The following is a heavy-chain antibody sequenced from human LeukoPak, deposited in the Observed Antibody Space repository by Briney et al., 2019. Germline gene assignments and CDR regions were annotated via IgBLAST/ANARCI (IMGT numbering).Heavy chain of an antibody. CDR3: AREGSGYPY. CDR2: INPNSGGT. Sequence: ASVKVSCKASGYTFTGYYMYWVRQAPGQGLEWMGWINPNSGGTNYAQKFQGRVTMTRDTSISTAYMEVSRLTSDDTAVFYCAREGSGYPYWGQGTLVTVSS. V-gene: IGHV1-2*02. D-gene: IGHD5-12*01. CDR1: GYTFTGYY. J-gene: IGHJ4*02.